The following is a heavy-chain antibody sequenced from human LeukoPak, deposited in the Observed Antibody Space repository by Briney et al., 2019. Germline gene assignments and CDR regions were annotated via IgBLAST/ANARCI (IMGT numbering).Heavy chain of an antibody. CDR2: INHSGST. J-gene: IGHJ5*02. V-gene: IGHV4-34*01. CDR1: GGSFSGYY. D-gene: IGHD3-22*01. Sequence: SETLSLTCAVYGGSFSGYYWSWIRQPPGKGLEWIGEINHSGSTNYNPSLKSRVTISVDTSKNQFSLKLSSVTAADTAVYYCARQTRDTMIVVVITPWFDPWGQGTLVTVSS. CDR3: ARQTRDTMIVVVITPWFDP.